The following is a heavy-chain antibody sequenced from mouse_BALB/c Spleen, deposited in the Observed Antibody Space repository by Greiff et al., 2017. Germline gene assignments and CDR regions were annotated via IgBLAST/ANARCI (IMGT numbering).Heavy chain of an antibody. Sequence: VQLQQPGAELVRPGASVKLSCKASGYTFTSYWINWVKQRPGQGLEWIGNIYPSDSYTNYNQKFKDKATLTVDKSSSTAYMQLSSPTSEDSAVYYCTRSGNYERWFAYWGQGTLVTVSA. V-gene: IGHV1-69*02. CDR3: TRSGNYERWFAY. D-gene: IGHD2-1*01. CDR2: IYPSDSYT. CDR1: GYTFTSYW. J-gene: IGHJ3*01.